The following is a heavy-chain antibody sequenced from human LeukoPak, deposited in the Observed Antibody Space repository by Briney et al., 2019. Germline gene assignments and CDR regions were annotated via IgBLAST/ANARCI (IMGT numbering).Heavy chain of an antibody. CDR2: ISSSSSTI. Sequence: GGSLRLSCAASGFIFSTYSMNWVRPAPGKGLEWVSYISSSSSTIYYADSVKGRFTISRDNAKNSLYLQMNSLRAEDTAVYYCARDSKGAKWPPLIDYWGQGTLVTVSS. J-gene: IGHJ4*02. V-gene: IGHV3-48*01. CDR3: ARDSKGAKWPPLIDY. CDR1: GFIFSTYS. D-gene: IGHD5-12*01.